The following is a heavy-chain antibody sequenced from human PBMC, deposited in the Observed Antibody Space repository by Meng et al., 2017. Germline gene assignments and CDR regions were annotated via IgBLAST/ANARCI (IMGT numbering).Heavy chain of an antibody. CDR1: NGSISGGGYY. Sequence: GSLRLSCTVSNGSISGGGYYWSWIRQPPGKGLEWIGYIYYSGSTNYNPSRKSRVTISVDTSKNQFSLKLSSVTAADTAVYYCARAPRYCSGGSCYHDAFDIWGQGTMVTVSS. D-gene: IGHD2-15*01. J-gene: IGHJ3*02. CDR3: ARAPRYCSGGSCYHDAFDI. V-gene: IGHV4-61*08. CDR2: IYYSGST.